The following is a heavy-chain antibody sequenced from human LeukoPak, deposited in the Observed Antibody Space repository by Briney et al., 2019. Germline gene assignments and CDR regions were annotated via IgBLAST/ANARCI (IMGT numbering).Heavy chain of an antibody. J-gene: IGHJ4*02. V-gene: IGHV3-15*01. D-gene: IGHD3-10*01. CDR3: TTGPYDYGSGTYYH. CDR1: GFTFSNAW. CDR2: IKSKTDGGTT. Sequence: PGGSLRLSCAASGFTFSNAWMSLVRQAPGKGLEWVGRIKSKTDGGTTDYAAPVKGIFTISTDDTKNTLYVQINSLKTEDTAVYYCTTGPYDYGSGTYYHWGQGTLVTVSS.